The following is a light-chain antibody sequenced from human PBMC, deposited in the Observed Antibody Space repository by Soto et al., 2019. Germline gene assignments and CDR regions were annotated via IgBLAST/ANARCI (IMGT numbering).Light chain of an antibody. Sequence: EIVLTQSPATLSCSPGKRATLSSGASKMVSGYLAWYQQKPGQLPRLPIYDPSNRATGIPARFSGSGSGTDFTLTISSLEPEDFAVYYCQQRSNWPPFTFGPGTKVDIK. V-gene: IGKV3-11*01. CDR1: KMVSGY. CDR3: QQRSNWPPFT. CDR2: DPS. J-gene: IGKJ3*01.